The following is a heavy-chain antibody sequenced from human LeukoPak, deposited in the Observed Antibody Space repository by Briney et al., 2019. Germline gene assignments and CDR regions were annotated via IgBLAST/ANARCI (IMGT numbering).Heavy chain of an antibody. J-gene: IGHJ4*02. D-gene: IGHD3-9*01. Sequence: PGGSLRLSCAASGFTFSRYAMIWFRQAPGQGLEWVSGISGGGGATYFADSVKGRFTISRDNSKNTLYLQMNSLRAEDSAVYFGANGRSPSYYDILTGLDYWGQGTLVTVSS. CDR3: ANGRSPSYYDILTGLDY. CDR2: ISGGGGAT. CDR1: GFTFSRYA. V-gene: IGHV3-23*01.